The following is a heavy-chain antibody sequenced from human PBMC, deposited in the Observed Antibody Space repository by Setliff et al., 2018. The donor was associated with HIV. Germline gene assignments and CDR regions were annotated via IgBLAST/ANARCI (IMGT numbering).Heavy chain of an antibody. V-gene: IGHV3-53*04. CDR2: IYAGGST. Sequence: GGSLRLSCAASGFTVSSNYMSWVRQAPGKGLEWVSVIYAGGSTYYAGSVKGRFTISRHNSKNTLYLQMDSLRAEDTAVYYCAKNPKYISGWFQYYFDYWGQGALVTVSS. CDR3: AKNPKYISGWFQYYFDY. J-gene: IGHJ4*02. CDR1: GFTVSSNY. D-gene: IGHD6-19*01.